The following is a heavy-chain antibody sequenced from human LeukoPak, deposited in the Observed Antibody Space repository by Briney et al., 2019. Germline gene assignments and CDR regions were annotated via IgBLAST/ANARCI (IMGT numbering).Heavy chain of an antibody. J-gene: IGHJ6*03. D-gene: IGHD5-18*01. Sequence: SETLSLTCSVSRDYIRHIDYYWVWIRQPPGKGLEWIGNIYKSGTTSYSPSLSSRVTMSIDTSKSQFSLRVNSVTAADTAVYYCARVSRYSYGYARNYYYYMDVWGKGTTVTISS. V-gene: IGHV4-39*07. CDR3: ARVSRYSYGYARNYYYYMDV. CDR2: IYKSGTT. CDR1: RDYIRHIDYY.